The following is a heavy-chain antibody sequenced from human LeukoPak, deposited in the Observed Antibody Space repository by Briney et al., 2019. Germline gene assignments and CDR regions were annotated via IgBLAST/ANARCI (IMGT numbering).Heavy chain of an antibody. J-gene: IGHJ5*02. D-gene: IGHD2-15*01. CDR1: GDSVSSHSAA. CDR3: AANLGYCSGGSCFSWFDP. Sequence: SQTLSLTCAISGDSVSSHSAAWHWIRQSPSRGLEWLGRTYYRSKWYNDYAVSVKSRITINPDTSKNQFSLQLNSVTPEDTAVYFCAANLGYCSGGSCFSWFDPWGQGTLVTVSS. CDR2: TYYRSKWYN. V-gene: IGHV6-1*01.